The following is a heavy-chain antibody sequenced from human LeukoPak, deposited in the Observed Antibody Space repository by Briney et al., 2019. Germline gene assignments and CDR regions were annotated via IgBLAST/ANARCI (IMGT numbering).Heavy chain of an antibody. Sequence: SETLSLTCTVSGGSISTSNYYWGWIRQPPGKGLEWIGNIFYSGSTYYSPSLRSRVTISLDTSRNQFSLKLNSVTAADTAVYYCAKDTWGHSSGSPYYFDYWGQGTLVTVSS. CDR1: GGSISTSNYY. D-gene: IGHD6-19*01. CDR2: IFYSGST. J-gene: IGHJ4*02. V-gene: IGHV4-39*07. CDR3: AKDTWGHSSGSPYYFDY.